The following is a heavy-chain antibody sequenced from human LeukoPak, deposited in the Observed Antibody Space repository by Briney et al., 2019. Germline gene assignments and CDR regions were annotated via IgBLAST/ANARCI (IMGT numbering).Heavy chain of an antibody. D-gene: IGHD4-17*01. J-gene: IGHJ6*03. CDR3: ARGSDYGFYYYIDV. CDR1: GGSISTYY. V-gene: IGHV4-59*01. Sequence: SSETLSLTCTVSGGSISTYYWNWIRQPPGKGLEWIGYVYYSGSTNYNPSLKSRVTISIDTSKSQFSLKLSSVTAADTAVYYCARGSDYGFYYYIDVWGEGTTVTVSS. CDR2: VYYSGST.